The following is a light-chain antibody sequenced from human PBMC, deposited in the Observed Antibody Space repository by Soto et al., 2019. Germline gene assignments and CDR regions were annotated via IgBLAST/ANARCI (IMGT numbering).Light chain of an antibody. V-gene: IGKV2-28*01. Sequence: IVLTQSLFSVPGNPRGQAHTACCSSQSLLDGNGYNYLDWYLQKPGQSPRLLLYLAFNRASGVPHRFSGSESGTAFTLKIRRLEAAEVGVYYCMQGLQIPQPSFGKGKQLEIK. CDR1: QSLLDGNGYNY. CDR2: LAF. J-gene: IGKJ5*01. CDR3: MQGLQIPQPS.